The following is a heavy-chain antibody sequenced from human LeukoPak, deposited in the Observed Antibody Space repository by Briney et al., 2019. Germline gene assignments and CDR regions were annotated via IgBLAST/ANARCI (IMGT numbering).Heavy chain of an antibody. Sequence: SETLSLTCTVSGGSISSSSYYWGWIRQPPGKGLEWIGSIYYSGSTYYNPSLKSRVTISVDTSKNQFSLKLSSVTAAGTAVYYCARTARSYWYFDLWGRGTLVTVSS. CDR2: IYYSGST. CDR3: ARTARSYWYFDL. V-gene: IGHV4-39*01. CDR1: GGSISSSSYY. J-gene: IGHJ2*01.